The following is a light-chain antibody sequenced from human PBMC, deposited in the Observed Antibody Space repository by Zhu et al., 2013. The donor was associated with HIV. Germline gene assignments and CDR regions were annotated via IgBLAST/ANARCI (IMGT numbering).Light chain of an antibody. CDR2: GTS. V-gene: IGKV3-20*01. CDR1: QSVGNNF. J-gene: IGKJ2*01. CDR3: QQYGDAPYT. Sequence: DIVLTQSPGTLSLSPGEGATLSCRASQSVGNNFLAWYQQKPGQAPRLLISGTSSRATGIPDRFSGSGSGTDFTLSISRLDPEDFAVYFCQQYGDAPYTFGQGTKLEIK.